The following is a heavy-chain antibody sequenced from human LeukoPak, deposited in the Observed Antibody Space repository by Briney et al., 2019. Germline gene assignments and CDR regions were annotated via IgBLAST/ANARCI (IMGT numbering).Heavy chain of an antibody. Sequence: GGSLRLSCVASGFTFSKYDMSWVRQAPGKGLEWVAVISYDGSNKYYADSVKGRFTISRDNSKNTLYLQMNSLRAEDTAVYYCAKEFIMITFGGVIGDAFDIWGQGTMVTVSS. CDR3: AKEFIMITFGGVIGDAFDI. CDR1: GFTFSKYD. V-gene: IGHV3-30*18. D-gene: IGHD3-16*02. J-gene: IGHJ3*02. CDR2: ISYDGSNK.